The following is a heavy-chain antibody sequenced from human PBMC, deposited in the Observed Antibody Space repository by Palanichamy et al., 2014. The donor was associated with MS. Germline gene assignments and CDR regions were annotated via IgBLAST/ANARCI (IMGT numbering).Heavy chain of an antibody. D-gene: IGHD3-10*01. J-gene: IGHJ4*02. V-gene: IGHV1-18*01. Sequence: QVQLVQSGGEVKKPGASVKVSCKTSGYSFSSYGVSWVRQAPGQGLEWMGWISGYNGDTKYGKSLQGRGVLSRDTSTSTAYMDLGSLRSDDTAVCYCARDSRFDSGAYKRIHYWGQGTLVTVSS. CDR3: ARDSRFDSGAYKRIHY. CDR2: ISGYNGDT. CDR1: GYSFSSYG.